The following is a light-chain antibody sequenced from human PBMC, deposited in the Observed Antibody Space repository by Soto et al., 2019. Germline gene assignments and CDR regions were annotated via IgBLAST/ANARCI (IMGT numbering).Light chain of an antibody. V-gene: IGKV1-5*03. CDR3: KHNNMDLGP. CDR1: QSISSW. Sequence: DIQMTQSPSTLSASVGDRVTITCRASQSISSWLAWYQQKAGKAPKLLIYKASSLESGVPSRFSGSGSGTELTLTISSLRLDDLATYYCKHNNMDLGPFGQGTKGETK. CDR2: KAS. J-gene: IGKJ1*01.